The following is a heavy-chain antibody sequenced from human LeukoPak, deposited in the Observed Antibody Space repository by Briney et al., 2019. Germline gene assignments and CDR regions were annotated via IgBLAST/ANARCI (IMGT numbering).Heavy chain of an antibody. Sequence: SETLSLTCAVYGGSLSGYYWSWIRQPPGKGLEWIGEINHSGSTNYNPSLKSRVTISVDTSKNQFSLELSSMTAADTAVHYCTRQLWSDYYYYYYMDVWGKGTTVTVSS. CDR3: TRQLWSDYYYYYYMDV. J-gene: IGHJ6*03. CDR2: INHSGST. V-gene: IGHV4-34*01. D-gene: IGHD1-1*01. CDR1: GGSLSGYY.